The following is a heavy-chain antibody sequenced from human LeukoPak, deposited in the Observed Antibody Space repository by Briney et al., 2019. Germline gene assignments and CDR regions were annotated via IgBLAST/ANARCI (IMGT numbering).Heavy chain of an antibody. V-gene: IGHV3-7*03. CDR2: INHNGNVN. Sequence: GGSLRLSCAASGFTFSSYWMNWARQAPGRGLEWVASINHNGNVNYYVDSVKGRFTISRDNAKNSLYLRMSNLRAEDTAVYFCARGGGLDVWGQGATVTVSS. CDR3: ARGGGLDV. CDR1: GFTFSSYW. J-gene: IGHJ6*02. D-gene: IGHD3-16*01.